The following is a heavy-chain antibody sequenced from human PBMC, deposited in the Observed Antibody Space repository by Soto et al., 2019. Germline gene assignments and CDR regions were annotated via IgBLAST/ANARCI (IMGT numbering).Heavy chain of an antibody. J-gene: IGHJ5*02. CDR3: AKDLGSEWVHYNWFDP. V-gene: IGHV3-23*01. Sequence: ELQLLESGGGLVQPGGSLRLSCAASGFTFSDYAMSWVRQAPGKGLEWVSAIGTRDDIFYADSVKGRFTISRDDSKNTLYLQMNSLRAEDTALYYCAKDLGSEWVHYNWFDPWGQGTLVTVSS. CDR2: IGTRDDI. D-gene: IGHD6-25*01. CDR1: GFTFSDYA.